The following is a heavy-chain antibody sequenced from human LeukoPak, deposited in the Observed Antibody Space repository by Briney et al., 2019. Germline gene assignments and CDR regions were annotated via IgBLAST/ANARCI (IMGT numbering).Heavy chain of an antibody. V-gene: IGHV3-30*02. Sequence: GGSLRLSCAAPGFTFSSYGMHWVRQAPGKGLEWVAFIRYDGSKKFYADPVKGRFTISRDNSKNTLYLQMYSLRAEDTAVYYCAREGGAAGTGFDYWGQGTLVTVSS. D-gene: IGHD6-13*01. J-gene: IGHJ4*02. CDR1: GFTFSSYG. CDR3: AREGGAAGTGFDY. CDR2: IRYDGSKK.